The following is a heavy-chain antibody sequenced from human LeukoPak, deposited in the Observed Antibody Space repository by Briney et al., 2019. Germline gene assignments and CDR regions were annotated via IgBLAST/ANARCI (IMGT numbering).Heavy chain of an antibody. D-gene: IGHD3-22*01. J-gene: IGHJ5*02. V-gene: IGHV1-18*01. CDR1: GYTFTSYG. CDR3: ARDAANYYDSSGYYVT. CDR2: ISAYNGNT. Sequence: ASVKVSCKASGYTFTSYGISWVRQAPGQGLEWMGWISAYNGNTNYAQKLQGRVTMTTDTSTSTAYMELRSLRSDDTAVYYCARDAANYYDSSGYYVTWGQGTLVTVSS.